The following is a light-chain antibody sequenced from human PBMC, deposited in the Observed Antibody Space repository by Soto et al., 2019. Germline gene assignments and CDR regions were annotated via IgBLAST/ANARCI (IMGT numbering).Light chain of an antibody. CDR2: EVS. J-gene: IGLJ1*01. Sequence: QSVLTQPASVSGSPGQSITISCTGTSSDVGSYNLVSWYQQHPGKAPKLMIYEVSKRPSGVSNRFSGAKSGNTASLTISGLQAEDEADYYCCSYAGSSTFVYVFGTWTKVTVL. V-gene: IGLV2-23*02. CDR1: SSDVGSYNL. CDR3: CSYAGSSTFVYV.